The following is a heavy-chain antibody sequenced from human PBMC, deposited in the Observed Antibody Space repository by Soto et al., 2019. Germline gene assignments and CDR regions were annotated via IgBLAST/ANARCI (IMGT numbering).Heavy chain of an antibody. CDR3: ARIRMYYDFWSGYYGPWFDP. CDR1: GGSFSGYY. Sequence: SETLSLTCAVYGGSFSGYYWSWIRQPPGKGLEWIGEINHSGSTNYNPSLKSRVTISVDTSKNQFSLKLSSVTAADTAVYYCARIRMYYDFWSGYYGPWFDPWGQGTLVTVSS. J-gene: IGHJ5*02. V-gene: IGHV4-34*01. CDR2: INHSGST. D-gene: IGHD3-3*01.